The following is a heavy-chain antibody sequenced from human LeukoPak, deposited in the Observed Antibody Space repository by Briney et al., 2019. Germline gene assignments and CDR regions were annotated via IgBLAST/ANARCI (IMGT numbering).Heavy chain of an antibody. CDR3: AKGGSTNFYYGDV. V-gene: IGHV4-59*01. J-gene: IGHJ6*02. CDR2: IYDSGST. CDR1: GASMTTMC. Sequence: SETLSLTCSASGASMTTMCWAWSRQPPGKGLEWIGDIYDSGSTRYNTSLESRVTISVDTSKIQFSLKLSTVSAADTAVYYCAKGGSTNFYYGDVWGQGTTVTVSS. D-gene: IGHD2/OR15-2a*01.